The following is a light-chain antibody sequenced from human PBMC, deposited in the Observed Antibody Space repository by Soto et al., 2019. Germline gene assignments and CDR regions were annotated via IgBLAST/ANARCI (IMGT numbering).Light chain of an antibody. V-gene: IGLV2-14*01. CDR1: SSDVGGYNY. CDR2: EIT. Sequence: QSVLTQPASVSGSPGQSITISCTGTSSDVGGYNYVSWYQQHPGKAPKLIIFEITNRPSGVSNRFSGSTSGNAASLTISGLQAEDEADYYCTSYTSSNTLYVFGTGTKATVL. CDR3: TSYTSSNTLYV. J-gene: IGLJ1*01.